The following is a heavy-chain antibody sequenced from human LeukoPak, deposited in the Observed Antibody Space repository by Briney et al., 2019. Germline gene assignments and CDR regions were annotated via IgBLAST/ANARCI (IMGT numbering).Heavy chain of an antibody. CDR3: AKDRAVVPAATYDY. Sequence: SGGSLRLSCAASGFTFSSYAMSWVRQAPGKGLEWVSAISGSGGSTYYADSVKGRFTISRDNSKNTLYLQMNSLRAEDTAVYYSAKDRAVVPAATYDYWGQGTLVTVSS. CDR1: GFTFSSYA. CDR2: ISGSGGST. V-gene: IGHV3-23*01. D-gene: IGHD2-2*01. J-gene: IGHJ4*02.